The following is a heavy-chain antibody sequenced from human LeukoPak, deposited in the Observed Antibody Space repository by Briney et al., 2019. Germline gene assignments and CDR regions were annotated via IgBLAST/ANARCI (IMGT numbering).Heavy chain of an antibody. CDR1: GGSLSTYY. V-gene: IGHV4-59*01. D-gene: IGHD3-3*01. Sequence: SETLSLTCTVSGGSLSTYYWSWVRQPPGKGLEWIGHVCRSGKTNSNPSLKSRVTISVDTSKNQFSLKLSSVTAADTAVYYCARDRTAWSGYYNYYYGMDVWGQGTTVTVSS. J-gene: IGHJ6*02. CDR2: VCRSGKT. CDR3: ARDRTAWSGYYNYYYGMDV.